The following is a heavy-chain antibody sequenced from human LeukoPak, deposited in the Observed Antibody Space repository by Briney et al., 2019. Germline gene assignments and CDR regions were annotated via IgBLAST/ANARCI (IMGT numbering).Heavy chain of an antibody. D-gene: IGHD2-21*02. CDR1: GGSISSYY. CDR2: IYYSGST. Sequence: SETLSLTCTVSGGSISSYYWSWIRQPPGKGLEWIGYIYYSGSTNYNPSLKSRVTISVDTSKNQFSLKLSSVTAADTAVYYCARFSAYCGGDCYSYFDYWGQGTLVTVSS. V-gene: IGHV4-59*08. CDR3: ARFSAYCGGDCYSYFDY. J-gene: IGHJ4*02.